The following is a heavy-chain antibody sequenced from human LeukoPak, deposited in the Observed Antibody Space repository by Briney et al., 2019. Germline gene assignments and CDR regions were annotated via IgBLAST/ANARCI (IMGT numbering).Heavy chain of an antibody. V-gene: IGHV4-59*01. J-gene: IGHJ4*02. CDR2: IYYSGST. D-gene: IGHD4-11*01. CDR3: ARWNMTTDDY. CDR1: GGSISSYY. Sequence: SETLSLTCTVSGGSISSYYWSWIRQPPGKGLEWIGYIYYSGSTNYNPSLKSRVTISVDTSKNQFSLKLSSVTAADTAVYYCARWNMTTDDYWGQGTLVTVSS.